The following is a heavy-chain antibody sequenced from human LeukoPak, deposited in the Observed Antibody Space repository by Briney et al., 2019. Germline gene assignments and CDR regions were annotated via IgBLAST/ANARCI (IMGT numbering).Heavy chain of an antibody. V-gene: IGHV3-21*01. D-gene: IGHD2-2*01. J-gene: IGHJ4*02. CDR2: IDFTSRYI. CDR3: AKDSSRRSVYYFDY. CDR1: GFTFSSYS. Sequence: GGSLRLSCAASGFTFSSYSMNWVRQAPGKGLEWVSSIDFTSRYIYNADSVKGRFTTSRDNAKNSLDLQMNSLGAEDTAVYYCAKDSSRRSVYYFDYWGQGTLVTVSS.